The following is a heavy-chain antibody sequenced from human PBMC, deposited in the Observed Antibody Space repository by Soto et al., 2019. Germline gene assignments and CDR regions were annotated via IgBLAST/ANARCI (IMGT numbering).Heavy chain of an antibody. CDR1: GGSISSYY. J-gene: IGHJ4*02. V-gene: IGHV4-4*08. Sequence: QVQLLESGPGLVKPSETLSLTCTVSGGSISSYYWSWIRQPPGKGLEWIGYIYSSGSTNYNPSLKRRVTISVDTSKNQLPLKLSSVTAADTAVYYCARRYGGGFDYWGQGTLVTVSS. CDR2: IYSSGST. CDR3: ARRYGGGFDY. D-gene: IGHD3-10*01.